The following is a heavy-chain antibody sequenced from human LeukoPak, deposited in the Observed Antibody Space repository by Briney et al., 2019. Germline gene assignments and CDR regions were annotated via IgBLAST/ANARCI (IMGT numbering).Heavy chain of an antibody. CDR1: GGSISSYY. CDR2: IYTSGGT. D-gene: IGHD3-22*01. V-gene: IGHV4-4*07. J-gene: IGHJ4*02. CDR3: ARGVGRHYYDSSGRYYFDY. Sequence: PSETLSLTCTVSGGSISSYYWSWIRQPAGKGLEWIGRIYTSGGTNYNPSLKSRVTISVDTSKNQFSLRLSSVTAADTAVYYCARGVGRHYYDSSGRYYFDYWGQGTLVTVSS.